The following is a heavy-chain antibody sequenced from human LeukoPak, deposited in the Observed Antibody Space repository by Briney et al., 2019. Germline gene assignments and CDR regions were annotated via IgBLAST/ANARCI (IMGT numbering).Heavy chain of an antibody. CDR3: VRDHHRRLYDSQARDTFDI. V-gene: IGHV3-48*01. CDR2: ISSSSSTM. CDR1: GFTFSSYA. Sequence: GGSLRLSCAASGFTFSSYAMSWVRQAPGKGLEWVSYISSSSSTMYYAASVKGRFSISRDNAQNSLYLQMNSLRAEDTAVYYCVRDHHRRLYDSQARDTFDIWGQGTMVTVSS. J-gene: IGHJ3*02. D-gene: IGHD3-22*01.